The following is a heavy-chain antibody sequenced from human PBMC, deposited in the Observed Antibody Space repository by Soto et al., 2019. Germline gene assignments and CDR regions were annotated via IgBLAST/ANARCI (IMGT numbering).Heavy chain of an antibody. V-gene: IGHV3-30*03. Sequence: ESGGGVVQPGRSLRLSCAASGFTFSSYGMHWVRQAPGKGLEWVAVISYDGSNKYYADSVKGRFTISRDNSKNTLYLQMNSLRAEDTAVYYCASRAYCGGDCYPEEYYYGMDVWGQGTTVTVSS. CDR3: ASRAYCGGDCYPEEYYYGMDV. J-gene: IGHJ6*02. D-gene: IGHD2-21*02. CDR1: GFTFSSYG. CDR2: ISYDGSNK.